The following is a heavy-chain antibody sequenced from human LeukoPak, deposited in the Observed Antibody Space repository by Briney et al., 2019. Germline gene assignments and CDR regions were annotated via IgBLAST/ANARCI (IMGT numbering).Heavy chain of an antibody. Sequence: ASVKVSCKTSGYTFSVYDINWLRQVAGQGLEWMGWMNSNNGNTGYALKFQHRVTMTMNTSIDTAYMELNSLTSEDTAVYYCAGRISALGTGFWFDPWGQGSQVTVSS. D-gene: IGHD6-13*01. CDR1: GYTFSVYD. J-gene: IGHJ5*02. CDR3: AGRISALGTGFWFDP. V-gene: IGHV1-8*01. CDR2: MNSNNGNT.